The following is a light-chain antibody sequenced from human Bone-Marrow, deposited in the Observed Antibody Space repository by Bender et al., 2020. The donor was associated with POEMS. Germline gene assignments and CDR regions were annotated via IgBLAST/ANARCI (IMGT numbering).Light chain of an antibody. V-gene: IGLV1-40*01. CDR1: SSNIGTPYD. J-gene: IGLJ3*02. CDR3: QSYDRSLSGWV. Sequence: QSVLTQPPSVSGAPGQRVTISCTGSSSNIGTPYDVHWYQQLPGTAPKLLIFDNNNRPSGVPDRFSVSKSGTSASLAITGLQAEDEADDYCQSYDRSLSGWVFGGGTKLTVL. CDR2: DNN.